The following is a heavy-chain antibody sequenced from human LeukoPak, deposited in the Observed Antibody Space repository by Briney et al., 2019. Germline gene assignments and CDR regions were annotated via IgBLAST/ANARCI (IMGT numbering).Heavy chain of an antibody. J-gene: IGHJ6*04. CDR2: IYSDGST. CDR1: GFTFSSYA. Sequence: GGSLRLSCAASGFTFSSYAMSWVRQAPGKGLEWVSVIYSDGSTYYADSVKGRFTISRDNGKNSLYLQMNSLRAEDTAVYYCAELGITMIGGVWGKGTTVTISS. D-gene: IGHD3-10*02. CDR3: AELGITMIGGV. V-gene: IGHV3-23*03.